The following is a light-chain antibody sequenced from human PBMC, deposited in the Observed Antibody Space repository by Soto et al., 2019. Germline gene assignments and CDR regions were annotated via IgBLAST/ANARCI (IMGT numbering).Light chain of an antibody. J-gene: IGKJ4*01. CDR1: QSVSSSY. CDR3: LQYGRSPPHT. CDR2: GAS. Sequence: EIVVTQSPGTLSLSPGERATLSCRASQSVSSSYLAWYQQKPGQAPRLLIYGASSRATGIPERFSGSGSETAFNLTISSLEPEELAAYYRLQYGRSPPHTLGGGTKVVLK. V-gene: IGKV3-20*01.